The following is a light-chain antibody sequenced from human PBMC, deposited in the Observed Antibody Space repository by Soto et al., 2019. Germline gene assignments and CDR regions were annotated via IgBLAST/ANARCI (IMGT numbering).Light chain of an antibody. Sequence: EIVLAQSPGTLSLSPGEGATLSCRASQSVFNNYLAWYQQKPGQAPRLLISGASSRATGIPERFSGSGSGTDFTLTISRLESEDFAVYYCQRYGSSPPHTFGQGTKVDIK. CDR1: QSVFNNY. CDR2: GAS. J-gene: IGKJ2*01. V-gene: IGKV3-20*01. CDR3: QRYGSSPPHT.